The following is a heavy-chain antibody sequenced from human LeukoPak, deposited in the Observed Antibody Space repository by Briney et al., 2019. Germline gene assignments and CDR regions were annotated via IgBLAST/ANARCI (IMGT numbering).Heavy chain of an antibody. J-gene: IGHJ3*02. Sequence: SETLSLTCTVSGYSISSGYYWGWIRQPPGKGLEWIGSIYHSGRTHYNPSLTSRVNISVDTSKNQFSLKLSSVTAADTAVYYCARATRRIGTISDAFDIWGQGTTVTVSS. CDR1: GYSISSGYY. V-gene: IGHV4-38-2*02. CDR2: IYHSGRT. D-gene: IGHD1-26*01. CDR3: ARATRRIGTISDAFDI.